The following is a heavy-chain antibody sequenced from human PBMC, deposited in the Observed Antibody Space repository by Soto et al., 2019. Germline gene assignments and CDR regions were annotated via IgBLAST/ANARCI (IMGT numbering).Heavy chain of an antibody. CDR3: ARDPRGLDYGDYNAEYFQH. D-gene: IGHD4-17*01. CDR1: GFTFSSYS. J-gene: IGHJ1*01. CDR2: ISSSSSYI. Sequence: GGSLRLSCAASGFTFSSYSMNWVRQAPGKGLEWVSSISSSSSYIYYADSVKGRFTISRDNAKNSLYLQMNSLRAEDTAVYYCARDPRGLDYGDYNAEYFQHWGQGTLVTVSS. V-gene: IGHV3-21*01.